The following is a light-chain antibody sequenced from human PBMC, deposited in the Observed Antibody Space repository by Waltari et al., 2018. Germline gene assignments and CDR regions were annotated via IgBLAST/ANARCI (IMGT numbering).Light chain of an antibody. J-gene: IGKJ1*01. CDR1: QSRLDSDGRTY. CDR3: MHSLRYPRT. CDR2: EVS. Sequence: DIVMTQTPLSLSVTPGQPASISCKSSQSRLDSDGRTYLYWYLQRPGQPPQLLINEVSRRLSGVTDRVSGSGSGTDFTLKISRVEAEDVGVYYCMHSLRYPRTFGQGTKVEVK. V-gene: IGKV2D-29*01.